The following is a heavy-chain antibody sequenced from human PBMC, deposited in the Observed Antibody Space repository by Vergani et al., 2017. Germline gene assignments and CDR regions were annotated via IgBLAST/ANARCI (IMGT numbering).Heavy chain of an antibody. V-gene: IGHV1-69*02. D-gene: IGHD3-22*01. J-gene: IGHJ4*02. CDR2: IIPILGIA. Sequence: QVQLVQSGAEVKKPGSSVKVSCKASGGTFSSYAISWVRQAPGQGLEWMGRIIPILGIANYAQKFQGRVTITADKYTSTAYMELSSLRSEDTAVYYCASLGDYYDSSGYYSRDFDYWGQGTLVTVSS. CDR3: ASLGDYYDSSGYYSRDFDY. CDR1: GGTFSSYA.